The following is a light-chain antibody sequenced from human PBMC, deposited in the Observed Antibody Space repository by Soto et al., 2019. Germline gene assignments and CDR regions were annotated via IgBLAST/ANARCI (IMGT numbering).Light chain of an antibody. Sequence: QSVLTQPPSVSGAPGQRVTISCTGSSSNIGRGYDVHWYQQLPGSAPRLLLSGDSNRPSGVPDRFSGSRSGTSASLAITGLQAEDEADYYCQTFDISLTISWVFGGGTKLTVL. CDR1: SSNIGRGYD. CDR3: QTFDISLTISWV. V-gene: IGLV1-40*01. CDR2: GDS. J-gene: IGLJ3*02.